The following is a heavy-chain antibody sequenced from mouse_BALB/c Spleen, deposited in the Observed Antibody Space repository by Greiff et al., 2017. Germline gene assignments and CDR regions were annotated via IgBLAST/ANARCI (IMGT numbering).Heavy chain of an antibody. CDR1: GDSITGGY. CDR2: ISYSGST. J-gene: IGHJ1*01. D-gene: IGHD1-1*01. V-gene: IGHV3-8*02. Sequence: VQLQQSGPSLVKPSQTLSLTCSVTGDSITGGYWNWIRKFPGNKLEYMGYISYSGSTYYNPSLKSRISITRDTSKNQYYLQLNSVTTEDTATYYCASRGLRWYFDVWGAGTTVTVSS. CDR3: ASRGLRWYFDV.